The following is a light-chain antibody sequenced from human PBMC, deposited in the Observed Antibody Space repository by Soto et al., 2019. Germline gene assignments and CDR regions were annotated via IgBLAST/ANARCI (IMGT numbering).Light chain of an antibody. CDR3: QQYGSAPHT. V-gene: IGKV3-20*01. CDR2: GAS. J-gene: IGKJ2*01. CDR1: QSVRGNY. Sequence: IVLTQSPGTLSLSPGERATLSCTASQSVRGNYISWYQHKPGQAPRLLFYGASNRATGIPDRFSGSGSGIDFTVSISRLVPEDSAVYYCQQYGSAPHTFGQGTKLEIK.